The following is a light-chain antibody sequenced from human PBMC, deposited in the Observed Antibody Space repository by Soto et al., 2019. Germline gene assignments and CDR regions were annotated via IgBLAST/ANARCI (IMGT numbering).Light chain of an antibody. V-gene: IGKV1-5*01. CDR2: DVS. Sequence: DIQMTQSPPTLSASVGDRVTIPCRASQTINNRLAWYQQKPGRAPKLLIYDVSSLESGVPSRFSGSGSGTEFTITLSSLQPDDFETYYGQQYNSHWKMFGQGTKVDI. J-gene: IGKJ1*01. CDR1: QTINNR. CDR3: QQYNSHWKM.